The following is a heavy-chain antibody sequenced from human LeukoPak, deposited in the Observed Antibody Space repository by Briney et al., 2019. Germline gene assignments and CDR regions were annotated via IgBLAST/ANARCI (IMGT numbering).Heavy chain of an antibody. D-gene: IGHD3-3*01. J-gene: IGHJ6*03. CDR3: ARGNDDLWSGYRNYFYYMDV. Sequence: ASETLSLTCTVSGGSISTYYWSWIRQPPGKGLEWIGYIYYSGSTNYNPSLKSRVTISVDMSKNQFSLKLSSVTAADTAVYYCARGNDDLWSGYRNYFYYMDVWGKGTTVTVSS. CDR2: IYYSGST. V-gene: IGHV4-59*01. CDR1: GGSISTYY.